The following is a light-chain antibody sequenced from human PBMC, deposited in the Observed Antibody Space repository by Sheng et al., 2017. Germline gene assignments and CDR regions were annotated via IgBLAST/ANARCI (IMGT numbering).Light chain of an antibody. CDR1: QGISNS. J-gene: IGKJ1*01. CDR3: QQYYSTPWT. Sequence: DIQMTQSPSSLSASVGDRVTITCRASQGISNSLAWYQQKPGKAPKLLLYAASRLETGVPSSFSGSDSGTDYTLTISLQPEDFATYYCQQYYSTPWTFGQGTKVE. CDR2: AAS. V-gene: IGKV1-NL1*01.